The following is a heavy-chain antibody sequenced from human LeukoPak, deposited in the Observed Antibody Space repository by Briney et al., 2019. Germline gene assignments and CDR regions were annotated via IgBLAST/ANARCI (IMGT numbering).Heavy chain of an antibody. Sequence: GGSLRLSCAASGFAFSSYAMSWVRQAPGKGLEWVSAISGSGGSTYYADSVKGRFTISRDNSKNTLYLQMNSLRAEDTAVYYCASESPKTYYYYGMDVWGQGTTVTVSS. CDR2: ISGSGGST. V-gene: IGHV3-23*01. CDR3: ASESPKTYYYYGMDV. J-gene: IGHJ6*02. CDR1: GFAFSSYA.